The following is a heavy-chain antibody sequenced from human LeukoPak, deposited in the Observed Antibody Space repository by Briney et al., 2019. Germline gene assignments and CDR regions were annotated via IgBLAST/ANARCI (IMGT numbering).Heavy chain of an antibody. Sequence: GASVKVSCKASGYTFTDSFMHWVRQAPGQEPEWMGRIYPNNGATNYAQKFQGRVTMTSDPSLSAAYLELTRLTSDDTAVYYCAKAPPVGPTTSPDSWGQGTLVIVSS. CDR1: GYTFTDSF. CDR3: AKAPPVGPTTSPDS. D-gene: IGHD2-2*01. CDR2: IYPNNGAT. V-gene: IGHV1-2*06. J-gene: IGHJ4*02.